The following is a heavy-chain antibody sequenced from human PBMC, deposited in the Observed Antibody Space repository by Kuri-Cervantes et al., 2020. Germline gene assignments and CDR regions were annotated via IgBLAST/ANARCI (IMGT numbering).Heavy chain of an antibody. J-gene: IGHJ4*02. CDR1: GFTFSSYSMN. V-gene: IGHV4-59*05. Sequence: GSLRLSCAASGFTFSSYSMNWVRQAPGKGLEWVGSIYYSGSTYYNPSLTSRVTISVDTSKNQFSLKLSSVTAADTAVYYCARGGKDSSSRHAVAPAGYYFDYWGQGTLVTVSS. CDR3: ARGGKDSSSRHAVAPAGYYFDY. D-gene: IGHD6-13*01. CDR2: IYYSGST.